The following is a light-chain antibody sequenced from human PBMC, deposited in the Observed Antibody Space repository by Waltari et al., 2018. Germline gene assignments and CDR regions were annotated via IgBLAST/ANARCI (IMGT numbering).Light chain of an antibody. CDR1: SSDVGSYNL. J-gene: IGLJ1*01. V-gene: IGLV2-23*01. CDR2: EGS. CDR3: CSYAGSFYV. Sequence: QSALTQPASVSGSPGQSITISCTGTSSDVGSYNLVSWYQQHPGKAPKLMMYEGSKRPSGVSKRFSGSYSVNTASLTISGLQAEDEADYYCCSYAGSFYVFGTGTKVTVL.